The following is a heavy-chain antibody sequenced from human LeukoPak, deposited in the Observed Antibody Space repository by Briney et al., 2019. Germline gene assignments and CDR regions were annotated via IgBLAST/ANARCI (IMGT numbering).Heavy chain of an antibody. CDR3: TTDNYGSGSVDAFDI. J-gene: IGHJ3*02. D-gene: IGHD3-10*01. Sequence: GGSLRLSCAASGFTFSNAWMSWVRQAPGKGLEWVGRIKSKTDGGTTDYAAPVKGRFTISRDDSKNTLYLQMNSLKTEDTAVYYCTTDNYGSGSVDAFDIWGQGTMVTVSS. CDR1: GFTFSNAW. V-gene: IGHV3-15*01. CDR2: IKSKTDGGTT.